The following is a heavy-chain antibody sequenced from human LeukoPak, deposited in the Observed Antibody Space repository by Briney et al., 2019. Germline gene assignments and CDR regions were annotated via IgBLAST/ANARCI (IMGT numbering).Heavy chain of an antibody. D-gene: IGHD3-22*01. CDR3: ARRKNSGIYYYPFDY. CDR2: IYYSGST. J-gene: IGHJ4*02. V-gene: IGHV4-59*08. CDR1: GFSFSTYA. Sequence: GSLRLSCVASGFSFSTYAMNWVRQAPGKGLEWIGYIYYSGSTNYNPSLKSRVTISVDTSKNQFSLNLSSVTAADTAVYYCARRKNSGIYYYPFDYWGQGTLVTVSS.